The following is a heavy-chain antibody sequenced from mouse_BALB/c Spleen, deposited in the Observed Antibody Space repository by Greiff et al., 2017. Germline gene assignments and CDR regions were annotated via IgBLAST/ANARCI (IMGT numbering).Heavy chain of an antibody. Sequence: EVKLVESGPELVKPGASVKISCKASGYTFTDYNMHWVKQSHGKSLEWIGYIYPYNGGTGYNQKFKSKATLTVDNSSSTAYMELRSLTSEDSAVYYCARSGSSYFDYWGQGTTLTVSS. V-gene: IGHV1S29*02. J-gene: IGHJ2*01. CDR2: IYPYNGGT. D-gene: IGHD1-1*01. CDR3: ARSGSSYFDY. CDR1: GYTFTDYN.